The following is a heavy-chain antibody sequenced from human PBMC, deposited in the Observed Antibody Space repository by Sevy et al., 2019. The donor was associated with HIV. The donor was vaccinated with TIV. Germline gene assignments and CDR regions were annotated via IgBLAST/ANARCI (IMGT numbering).Heavy chain of an antibody. J-gene: IGHJ3*02. CDR2: IYYSGST. V-gene: IGHV4-59*01. CDR3: ARIAPDSSGFDGGAFDI. Sequence: SETLSLTCTVSGGSISSYYWSWIRQPPGKGLEWIGYIYYSGSTNYNPSLKSRVTISVDTSKNQFSLKLSSVTAADTAVYYCARIAPDSSGFDGGAFDIWGQVTMVTVSS. D-gene: IGHD3-22*01. CDR1: GGSISSYY.